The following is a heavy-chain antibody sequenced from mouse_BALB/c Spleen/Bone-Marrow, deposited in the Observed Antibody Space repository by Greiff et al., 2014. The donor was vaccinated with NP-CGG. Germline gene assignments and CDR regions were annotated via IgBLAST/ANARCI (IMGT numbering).Heavy chain of an antibody. J-gene: IGHJ1*01. CDR1: GYSFTGYF. V-gene: IGHV1-20*02. CDR3: TRVTTDWYFDV. D-gene: IGHD1-1*01. CDR2: INPYNGDT. Sequence: VQLQQPGPELVKPGASVKISCKASGYSFTGYFMNWVMQSHGKSLEWIGRINPYNGDTSYNQKFKGKATLTVDKSSSTAHMELRSLASEDSAVYYCTRVTTDWYFDVWGAGTTVTVSS.